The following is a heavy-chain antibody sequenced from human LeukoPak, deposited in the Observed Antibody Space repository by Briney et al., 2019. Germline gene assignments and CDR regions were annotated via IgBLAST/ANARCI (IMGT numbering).Heavy chain of an antibody. CDR3: AKDGHCPGALCPTQIAVAGYNDN. Sequence: PGGSLRLSCAASGFTFSIYTMNWVRQAPGKGLEWVSIINYNGDNKYYADSVQGRFTISRDNSKNTVYLQMNSLRAGDTAIYYCAKDGHCPGALCPTQIAVAGYNDNWGQGTLVTVSS. V-gene: IGHV3-23*01. CDR2: INYNGDNK. D-gene: IGHD2-8*02. CDR1: GFTFSIYT. J-gene: IGHJ4*02.